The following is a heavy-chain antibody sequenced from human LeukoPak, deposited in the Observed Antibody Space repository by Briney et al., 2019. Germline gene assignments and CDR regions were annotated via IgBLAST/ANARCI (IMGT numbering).Heavy chain of an antibody. CDR1: GFTFTNYD. V-gene: IGHV3-23*01. D-gene: IGHD3-16*01. J-gene: IGHJ6*03. Sequence: GGSLRLSCAGSGFTFTNYDLTWVRQAPGKGLEWVSTISGSGSSTYYADSVKGRFTVSRDNAKNSLYLQMNSLRAEDTAVYYCARDVRPWAYYYYMDVWGKGTTVTVSS. CDR3: ARDVRPWAYYYYMDV. CDR2: ISGSGSST.